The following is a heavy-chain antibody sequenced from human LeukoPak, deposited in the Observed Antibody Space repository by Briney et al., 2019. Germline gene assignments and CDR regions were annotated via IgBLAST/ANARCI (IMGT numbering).Heavy chain of an antibody. CDR2: ISSCSSYI. V-gene: IGHV3-21*01. Sequence: GGSLRLSCAASGFTFGSYSMNWVRQAPGKWLEWVSSISSCSSYIYYTDSVKGRFTISRDNAKSSLYLQMNSLRAEDTAIYYCARDPARFYYFDYWGQGTLVTVSS. CDR1: GFTFGSYS. J-gene: IGHJ4*02. CDR3: ARDPARFYYFDY.